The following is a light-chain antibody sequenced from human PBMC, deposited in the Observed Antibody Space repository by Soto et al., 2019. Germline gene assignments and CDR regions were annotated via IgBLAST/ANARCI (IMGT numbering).Light chain of an antibody. V-gene: IGKV3-15*01. Sequence: EIVMTQSLVTLSVSPGERATLSCRAGQSISSNLAWYQKKPGQAPRLLIYGASARATGIPDRFSGSGSGTEFTLTISSLQSEDFEVYFCQQYDKWPLTFGGGTKVDIK. J-gene: IGKJ4*01. CDR1: QSISSN. CDR2: GAS. CDR3: QQYDKWPLT.